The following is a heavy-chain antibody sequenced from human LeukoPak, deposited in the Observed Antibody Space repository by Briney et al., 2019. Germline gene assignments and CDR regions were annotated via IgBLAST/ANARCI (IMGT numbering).Heavy chain of an antibody. D-gene: IGHD6-13*01. Sequence: ASVTVSYTSSGYTFTIYDNNWVRQATGQGLEWMGWMNPNSGNTGYAQKFQGRVTMTRNTSISTAYMELSSLRSEDTAVYYCARGPHSSSWYPYYYYYMDVWGKGTTVTVSS. CDR3: ARGPHSSSWYPYYYYYMDV. CDR1: GYTFTIYD. CDR2: MNPNSGNT. J-gene: IGHJ6*03. V-gene: IGHV1-8*01.